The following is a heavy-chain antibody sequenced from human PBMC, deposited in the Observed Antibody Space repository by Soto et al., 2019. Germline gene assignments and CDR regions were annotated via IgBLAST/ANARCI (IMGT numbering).Heavy chain of an antibody. V-gene: IGHV1-18*01. J-gene: IGHJ4*02. CDR3: ARDSGNLGNWAYFLDY. D-gene: IGHD7-27*01. CDR1: GYTFTDFG. CDR2: ISAYNGNT. Sequence: QGQLMQSGAEVKKPGASVKVSCKASGYTFTDFGISWVRQAPGQGLEWMGWISAYNGNTNYAHKVQDRVTMTTDTSTSTAYMELRNLTPDDTAVYFCARDSGNLGNWAYFLDYWGQGTLVTVSS.